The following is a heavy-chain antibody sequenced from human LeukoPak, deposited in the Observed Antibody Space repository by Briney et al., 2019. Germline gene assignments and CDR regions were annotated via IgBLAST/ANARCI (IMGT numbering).Heavy chain of an antibody. CDR2: IIPIFGTA. D-gene: IGHD1-1*01. CDR1: GGTFSSYA. J-gene: IGHJ4*02. CDR3: ASVGRAWNDGTLYY. Sequence: SVKVSCKASGGTFSSYAISWVRQAPGQGLEWMGGIIPIFGTANYAQKLQGRVTITADESTSTAYMELSSPRSEDTAVYYCASVGRAWNDGTLYYWGQGTLVTVSS. V-gene: IGHV1-69*01.